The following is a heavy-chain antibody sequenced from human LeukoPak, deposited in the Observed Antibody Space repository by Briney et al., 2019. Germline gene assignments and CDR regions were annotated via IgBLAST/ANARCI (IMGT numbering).Heavy chain of an antibody. D-gene: IGHD2-21*01. J-gene: IGHJ4*02. Sequence: GASVKVSCKAFGYSFTSYGISWVRQAPGQGLEWMGWISAYNGNTNYAQKLQGRVTMTTDTSASTVYMELSSLTSEDTALYYCARDDCGDTCYPGGYWGQGTLVTVSS. CDR3: ARDDCGDTCYPGGY. V-gene: IGHV1-18*04. CDR1: GYSFTSYG. CDR2: ISAYNGNT.